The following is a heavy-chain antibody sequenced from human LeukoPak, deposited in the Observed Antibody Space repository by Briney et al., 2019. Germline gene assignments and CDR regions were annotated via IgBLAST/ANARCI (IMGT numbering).Heavy chain of an antibody. CDR2: IYHSGST. V-gene: IGHV4-30-2*01. D-gene: IGHD3-9*01. J-gene: IGHJ4*02. CDR1: GGSISSDGYS. Sequence: SQTLSLTCAVSGGSISSDGYSWGWIRQPPGKGLEWIGYIYHSGSTYYNPSLKSRVTISVDRSKNQFSLKLSSVTAADTAVYYCARGNDILTGYPTLDYWGQGTLVTVSS. CDR3: ARGNDILTGYPTLDY.